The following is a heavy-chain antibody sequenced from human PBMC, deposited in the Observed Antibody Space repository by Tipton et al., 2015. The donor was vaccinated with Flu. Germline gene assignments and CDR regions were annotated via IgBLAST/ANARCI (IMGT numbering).Heavy chain of an antibody. J-gene: IGHJ4*02. CDR3: ARNRGFGAYTFDY. V-gene: IGHV1-46*01. CDR2: IYPSGGGT. D-gene: IGHD3-10*01. Sequence: QSGAEVKKPGASVRISCTASGYTFTNYNMHWVRRAPGQGPEWMGIIYPSGGGTTYAQKFQGRVTLTRDKSTSTVYMELSSLRSEDTAFYYCARNRGFGAYTFDYWGQGTLVTVSS. CDR1: GYTFTNYN.